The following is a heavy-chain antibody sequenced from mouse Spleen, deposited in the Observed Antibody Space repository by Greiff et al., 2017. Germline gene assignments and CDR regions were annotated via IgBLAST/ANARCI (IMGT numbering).Heavy chain of an antibody. CDR1: GFNIKDYY. CDR2: IDPEDGDT. CDR3: TTSHYYGSRRFDY. V-gene: IGHV14-1*01. Sequence: VQLQQSGAELVRPGASVKLSCTASGFNIKDYYMHWVKQRPEQGLEWIGRIDPEDGDTEYAPKFQGKATMTADTSSNTAYLQLSSLTSEDTAVYYCTTSHYYGSRRFDYWGQGTTLTVSS. D-gene: IGHD1-1*01. J-gene: IGHJ2*01.